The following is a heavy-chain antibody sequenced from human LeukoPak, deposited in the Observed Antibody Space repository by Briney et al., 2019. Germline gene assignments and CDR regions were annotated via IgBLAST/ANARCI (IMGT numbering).Heavy chain of an antibody. CDR2: IYPGDSDT. Sequence: GESLKISCQGSAYSFSSYWITWVRQMPGKGLEWMGIIYPGDSDTRYSPSFQGQVTISADRSIRTAYLQWSSLKASDTATYYCARQSRDGSKTRGYYFDSWGQGTLVTVSS. V-gene: IGHV5-51*01. D-gene: IGHD3-10*01. CDR1: AYSFSSYW. CDR3: ARQSRDGSKTRGYYFDS. J-gene: IGHJ4*02.